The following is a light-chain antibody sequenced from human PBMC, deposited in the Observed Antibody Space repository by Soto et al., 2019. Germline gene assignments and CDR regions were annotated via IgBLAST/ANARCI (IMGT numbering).Light chain of an antibody. Sequence: EIVLTQPPGTLSLSPGERATLSCRASQSVSNNYLAWYQQKPGQAPRLLIYGASNRATGIPDRFSGSGSGTDFTLTISSLQPDDFATYYCQQYNSYLWTFGQGTKVDIK. J-gene: IGKJ1*01. CDR3: QQYNSYLWT. V-gene: IGKV3-20*01. CDR2: GAS. CDR1: QSVSNNY.